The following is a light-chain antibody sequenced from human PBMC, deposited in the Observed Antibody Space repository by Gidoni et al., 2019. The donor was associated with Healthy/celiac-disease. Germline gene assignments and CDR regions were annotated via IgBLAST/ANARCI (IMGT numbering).Light chain of an antibody. Sequence: DIQLTQSPSFLSASVGDRVTITCRASQGISSYLAWYQHKPGKAPKLLIYAASTLQSGVPSRFSGSGSGTEFTLTISRLQPEDFATYYCQQLNSYPPLFGGGTKVEIK. J-gene: IGKJ4*01. CDR1: QGISSY. CDR3: QQLNSYPPL. V-gene: IGKV1-9*01. CDR2: AAS.